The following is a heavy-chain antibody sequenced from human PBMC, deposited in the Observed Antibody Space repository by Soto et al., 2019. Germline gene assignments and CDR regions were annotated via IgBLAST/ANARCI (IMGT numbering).Heavy chain of an antibody. CDR1: GVTFSSYG. CDR2: ISYDGSNK. V-gene: IGHV3-30*18. Sequence: GGSLRLSCAASGVTFSSYGMHWVRQAPGKGLEWVAVISYDGSNKYYADSVKGRFTISRDNSKNTLYLQMNSLRAEDTAVYYCAKDLLGTLDYWGQGTLVTVSS. CDR3: AKDLLGTLDY. J-gene: IGHJ4*02. D-gene: IGHD1-26*01.